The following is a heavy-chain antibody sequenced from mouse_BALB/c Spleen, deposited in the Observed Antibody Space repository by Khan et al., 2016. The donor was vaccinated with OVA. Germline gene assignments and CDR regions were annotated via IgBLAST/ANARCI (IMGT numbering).Heavy chain of an antibody. Sequence: VQLKESGPELEEPGASVKISCKASGYSFTGYNMNWVKQSNGKSLEWIGNIDPYYGGISYNQKFKVKATLTVDQSSSTAYIQLKSLTSEDSAVYYCARSTWYFDVWGAGTTVTVAA. CDR2: IDPYYGGI. CDR1: GYSFTGYN. CDR3: ARSTWYFDV. J-gene: IGHJ1*01. V-gene: IGHV1-39*01.